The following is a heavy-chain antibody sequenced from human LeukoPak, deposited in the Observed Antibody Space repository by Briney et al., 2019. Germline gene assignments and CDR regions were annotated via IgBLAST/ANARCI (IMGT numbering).Heavy chain of an antibody. CDR3: TGPSLSSSFADY. V-gene: IGHV3-73*01. D-gene: IGHD6-13*01. Sequence: GGSLRLSCAASGFTFSGSAMHWVRQASGKGLEWVGRIRSKTNSYATTYAASVKGRFTISRDDSKNTAYLQMNSLKIEDTAVYYCTGPSLSSSFADYWGQGTLVTVSS. CDR1: GFTFSGSA. CDR2: IRSKTNSYAT. J-gene: IGHJ4*02.